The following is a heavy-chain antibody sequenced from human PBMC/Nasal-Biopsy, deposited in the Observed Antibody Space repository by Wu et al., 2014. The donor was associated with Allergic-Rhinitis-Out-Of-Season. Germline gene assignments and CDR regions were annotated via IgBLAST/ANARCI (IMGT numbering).Heavy chain of an antibody. D-gene: IGHD1-26*01. CDR3: ARHLLSGGYFDH. V-gene: IGHV4-59*08. Sequence: TLSLTCNVSGDSITRYFCSWIRQSPGKGLEWIGYMHHTGNTNYNPSFSSRVSISGDTSKHQFSLRLDSVTAADTAVYYCARHLLSGGYFDHWGQGVLVTVSS. J-gene: IGHJ4*02. CDR1: GDSITRYF. CDR2: MHHTGNT.